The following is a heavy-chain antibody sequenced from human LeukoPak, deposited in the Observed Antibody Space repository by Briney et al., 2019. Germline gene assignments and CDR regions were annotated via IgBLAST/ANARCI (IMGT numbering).Heavy chain of an antibody. CDR2: INHSGST. J-gene: IGHJ1*01. CDR3: ARGPRRYYDSSGYYYRAEYFQH. Sequence: PSETLSLTCGVSGGSVSSTNWWTWIRQPPGKGLEWIGEINHSGSTNYNPSLKSRVTISVDTSKNQFSLKLSSVTAADTAVYYCARGPRRYYDSSGYYYRAEYFQHWGQGTLVTVSS. V-gene: IGHV4-4*02. D-gene: IGHD3-22*01. CDR1: GGSVSSTNW.